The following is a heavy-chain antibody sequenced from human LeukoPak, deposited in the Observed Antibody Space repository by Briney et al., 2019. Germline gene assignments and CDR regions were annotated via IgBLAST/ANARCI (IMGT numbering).Heavy chain of an antibody. Sequence: PGGSLRLSCAASGFTFSSYAMHWVRQAPGKGLEWVAFIRYDGSNKYYADSVKGRFTISRDNSKNTLYLQMNSLRAEDTAVYYCAKDVGGSYPYYYYYYMDVWGKGTTVTISS. CDR3: AKDVGGSYPYYYYYYMDV. CDR2: IRYDGSNK. D-gene: IGHD1-26*01. J-gene: IGHJ6*03. V-gene: IGHV3-30*02. CDR1: GFTFSSYA.